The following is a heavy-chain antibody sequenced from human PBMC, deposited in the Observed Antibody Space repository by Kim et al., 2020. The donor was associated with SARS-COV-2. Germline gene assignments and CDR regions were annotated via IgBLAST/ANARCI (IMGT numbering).Heavy chain of an antibody. CDR1: GGSISSSSYY. Sequence: SETLSLTCTVSGGSISSSSYYWGWIRQPPGKGLEWIGSIYYSGSTYYNPSLKSRVTISVDTSKNQFSLKLSSVTAADTAVYYCAREAEYYDILTGSVYGMDVWGQGTTVTVSS. CDR3: AREAEYYDILTGSVYGMDV. CDR2: IYYSGST. V-gene: IGHV4-39*02. D-gene: IGHD3-9*01. J-gene: IGHJ6*02.